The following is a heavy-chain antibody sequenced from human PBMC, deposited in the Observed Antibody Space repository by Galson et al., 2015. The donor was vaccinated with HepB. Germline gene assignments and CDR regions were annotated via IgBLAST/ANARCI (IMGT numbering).Heavy chain of an antibody. Sequence: SVKVSCKASGGTFSRYAISWVRQAPGQGLEWMGGIIPIFGTANYAQKFQGRVTFTADESTSTAYMELSSLRSEDTAVYYCARGNSSGWYYYFDYWGQGTLVTVSS. CDR2: IIPIFGTA. CDR1: GGTFSRYA. J-gene: IGHJ4*02. V-gene: IGHV1-69*13. D-gene: IGHD6-19*01. CDR3: ARGNSSGWYYYFDY.